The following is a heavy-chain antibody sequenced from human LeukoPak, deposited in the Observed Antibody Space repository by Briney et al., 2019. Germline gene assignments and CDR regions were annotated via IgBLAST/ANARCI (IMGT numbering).Heavy chain of an antibody. J-gene: IGHJ1*01. CDR3: AKDETVGATAEYFQH. CDR1: GFTFSSYA. Sequence: GGSLRLSCAASGFTFSSYAMSWVRQAPGKWLEWVSAISGSGGSTYYADSVKGRFTISRDNSKNTLYLQMNSLRAEDTAVYYCAKDETVGATAEYFQHWGQGTLVTVSS. V-gene: IGHV3-23*01. D-gene: IGHD1-26*01. CDR2: ISGSGGST.